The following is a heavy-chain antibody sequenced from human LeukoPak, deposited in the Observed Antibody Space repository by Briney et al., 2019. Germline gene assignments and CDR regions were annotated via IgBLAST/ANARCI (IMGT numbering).Heavy chain of an antibody. CDR2: ISYDGSNE. Sequence: GGSLRLSCAASGFTFSRYAMHWARQAPGKGLEWVAVISYDGSNEYYADSVKGRFTISRDNSKNMLYLQMNSLRAEDTALYYCAKDLEAYYYADIDYWGQGTLVTVSS. CDR1: GFTFSRYA. D-gene: IGHD3-10*01. CDR3: AKDLEAYYYADIDY. J-gene: IGHJ4*02. V-gene: IGHV3-30-3*01.